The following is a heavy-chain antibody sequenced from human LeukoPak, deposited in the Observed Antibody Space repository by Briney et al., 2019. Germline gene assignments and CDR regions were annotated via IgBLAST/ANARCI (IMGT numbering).Heavy chain of an antibody. V-gene: IGHV3-23*01. D-gene: IGHD3-16*02. J-gene: IGHJ4*02. CDR2: ISGSGGST. Sequence: GGSLRLSCAASGFTFSSYAMSWVRQAPGKGLEWVSAISGSGGSTYYADSVKGRFTISRDNSKNTLYLQMNSLRAEDTAVYYCAKDHDYVWGSYRTYWGQGTLVTVSS. CDR3: AKDHDYVWGSYRTY. CDR1: GFTFSSYA.